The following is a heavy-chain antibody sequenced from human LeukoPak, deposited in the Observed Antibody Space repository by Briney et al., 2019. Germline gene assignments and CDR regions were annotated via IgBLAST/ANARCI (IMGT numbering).Heavy chain of an antibody. D-gene: IGHD2-2*01. CDR2: IYYSGST. CDR1: GGSISSGGYY. J-gene: IGHJ4*02. CDR3: ARSTITDIVVVPATFDY. V-gene: IGHV4-31*03. Sequence: SETLSLTCTVSGGSISSGGYYWSWLRQHPGKGLEWLGYIYYSGSTYYNPSLKSRVTISVDTSKNQFSLKLSSVTAADTAVYYCARSTITDIVVVPATFDYWGQGTLVTVSS.